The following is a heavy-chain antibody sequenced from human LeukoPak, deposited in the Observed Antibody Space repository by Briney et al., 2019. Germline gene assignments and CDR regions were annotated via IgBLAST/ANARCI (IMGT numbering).Heavy chain of an antibody. Sequence: GGSLRLSCAASGFTFSSYGMHWVRQAPGKGLEWVAVISYDGSNKYYADSVKGRFTISRDNSKNTLYLQMNSLRAEDTAVYYCAKDLGDYWGQGTLVTVSS. CDR3: AKDLGDY. CDR2: ISYDGSNK. CDR1: GFTFSSYG. V-gene: IGHV3-30*18. D-gene: IGHD7-27*01. J-gene: IGHJ4*02.